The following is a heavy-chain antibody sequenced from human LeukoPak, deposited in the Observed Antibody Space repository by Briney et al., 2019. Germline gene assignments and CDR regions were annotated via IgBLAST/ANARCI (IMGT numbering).Heavy chain of an antibody. J-gene: IGHJ4*02. Sequence: GEALKISCTGSGYSFTSYLIGWVRQMPGKGLEWMGTIYPGDSDTRYSPSFQGQVTISADKSTSTAYLQWSSLKASDTAMYYCARQDYGDSVWDYWGQGTLVTVSS. CDR2: IYPGDSDT. CDR1: GYSFTSYL. D-gene: IGHD4-17*01. CDR3: ARQDYGDSVWDY. V-gene: IGHV5-51*01.